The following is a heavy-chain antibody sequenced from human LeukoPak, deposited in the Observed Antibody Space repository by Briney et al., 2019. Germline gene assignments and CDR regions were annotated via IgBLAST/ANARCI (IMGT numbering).Heavy chain of an antibody. CDR2: IYSGGST. Sequence: GGSLRLSCAASGFTFSSNYMRWVRQAPGKGLEWVSDIYSGGSTYYADSVKGRFTISRENSKNTLYLQMNCLRAEDTAVYYCARIYKGYSYGYEVGDQPYHYLDVSGKETKVTVSS. CDR3: ARIYKGYSYGYEVGDQPYHYLDV. CDR1: GFTFSSNY. D-gene: IGHD5-18*01. J-gene: IGHJ6*03. V-gene: IGHV3-66*02.